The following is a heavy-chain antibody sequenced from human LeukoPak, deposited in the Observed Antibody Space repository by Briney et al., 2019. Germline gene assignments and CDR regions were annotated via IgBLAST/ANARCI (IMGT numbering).Heavy chain of an antibody. CDR2: INHSGST. J-gene: IGHJ4*02. CDR3: ARGRGWTGYYFDY. V-gene: IGHV4-34*01. Sequence: PSETLSLTCAVYGGSFSGYYWSWIRQPPGKGLEWLGEINHSGSTNYNPSLKSRVTISVDTSKNQFSLKLSSVTAADTAVYYCARGRGWTGYYFDYWGQGTLVTVSS. D-gene: IGHD2-15*01. CDR1: GGSFSGYY.